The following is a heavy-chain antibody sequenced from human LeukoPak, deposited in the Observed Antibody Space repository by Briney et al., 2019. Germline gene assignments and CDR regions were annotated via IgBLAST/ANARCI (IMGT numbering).Heavy chain of an antibody. CDR3: TRDVRLRHKYYYMDV. D-gene: IGHD4-17*01. CDR1: GFTFSDYY. CDR2: ITNSGSTT. J-gene: IGHJ6*03. V-gene: IGHV3-11*04. Sequence: GGSLRLSCVASGFTFSDYYMSWIRQAPGKGLEWISYITNSGSTTFYADSVKGRFIISRDNANNSLFVQMNSLRDEDTAVYYCTRDVRLRHKYYYMDVWGKGTTVTVSS.